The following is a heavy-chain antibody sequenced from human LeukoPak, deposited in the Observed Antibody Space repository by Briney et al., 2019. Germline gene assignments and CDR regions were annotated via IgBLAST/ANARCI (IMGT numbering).Heavy chain of an antibody. V-gene: IGHV3-73*01. CDR1: GFTFSGSA. D-gene: IGHD6-25*01. CDR3: SRTSDAAWYFDL. CDR2: VRSKDNGYAT. Sequence: GGSLRLSCAASGFTFSGSAMHWVRQASGKGLEWVARVRSKDNGYATSYGASVRGRFTISRDDSKNMAYLQMDSLKTEDTAVYFCSRTSDAAWYFDLWGRGTLVTVSS. J-gene: IGHJ2*01.